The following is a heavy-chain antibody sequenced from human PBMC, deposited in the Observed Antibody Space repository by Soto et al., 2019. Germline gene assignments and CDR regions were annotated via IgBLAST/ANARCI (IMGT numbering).Heavy chain of an antibody. V-gene: IGHV3-23*01. CDR3: AKWDGYGDH. Sequence: EVQLLESGGDLIQPGGSLRLSCAASGFTFSSDSFTWVRQAPGKGLEYVSGISIGGDKTWHADSVKGRFTVSRDNSKNTVYLKMNSLRVDDTAVYYGAKWDGYGDHWGHGTLVNVSS. D-gene: IGHD5-12*01. CDR2: ISIGGDKT. J-gene: IGHJ5*02. CDR1: GFTFSSDS.